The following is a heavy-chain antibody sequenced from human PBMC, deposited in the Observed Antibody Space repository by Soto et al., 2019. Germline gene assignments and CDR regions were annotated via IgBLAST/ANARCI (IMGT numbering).Heavy chain of an antibody. CDR1: GYSFTTNW. CDR3: ARLLIAAAGNWFDR. Sequence: GESLKISCKGSGYSFTTNWIGWVRQMPGKGLEWMGIIYPGDSDTRYSPSLKGRVTISADRSISTAYLQWSSLKASDTAMYYCARLLIAAAGNWFDRWGQGTLLTVSP. CDR2: IYPGDSDT. D-gene: IGHD6-13*01. J-gene: IGHJ5*02. V-gene: IGHV5-51*01.